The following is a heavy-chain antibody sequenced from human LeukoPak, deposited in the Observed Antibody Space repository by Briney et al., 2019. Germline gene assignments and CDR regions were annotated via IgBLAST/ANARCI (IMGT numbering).Heavy chain of an antibody. CDR1: GGSISSGGYY. V-gene: IGHV4-31*03. Sequence: SETLSLTCTVSGGSISSGGYYWSWIRQHPGRGLEWIGYIYYSGSTYYNPSLRSRVTISVDTSKNQFSLKLSSVTAADTAVYYCARELYSNYVCYGMDVWGQGTTVTVSS. D-gene: IGHD2-2*02. CDR2: IYYSGST. J-gene: IGHJ6*02. CDR3: ARELYSNYVCYGMDV.